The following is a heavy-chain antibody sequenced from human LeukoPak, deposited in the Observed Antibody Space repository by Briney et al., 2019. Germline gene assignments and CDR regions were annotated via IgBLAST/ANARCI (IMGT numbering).Heavy chain of an antibody. J-gene: IGHJ4*02. CDR3: ARDLRGIVVVTAIDY. CDR2: VNTDGSST. CDR1: GFTFSSYW. D-gene: IGHD2-21*02. Sequence: GGSLRLSCAASGFTFSSYWMHWVRQAPGKGLVWVSRVNTDGSSTTYADSVKGRFTVSRDNAKNTLYLQMNSLRAEDTAVYYCARDLRGIVVVTAIDYWGQGTLVTVSS. V-gene: IGHV3-74*01.